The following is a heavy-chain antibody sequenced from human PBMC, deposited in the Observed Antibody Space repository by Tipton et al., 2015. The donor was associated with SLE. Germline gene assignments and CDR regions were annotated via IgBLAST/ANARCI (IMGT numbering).Heavy chain of an antibody. J-gene: IGHJ4*02. CDR3: ARREGSSWYRIDY. CDR1: GGSISSSSYY. CDR2: IYYSGST. D-gene: IGHD6-13*01. Sequence: TLSLTCTVSGGSISSSSYYWGWIRQPPGKGLEWIGSIYYSGSTYYNPSLKSRVTISVDTSKNQFSLKLSSVTAADTAVYYCARREGSSWYRIDYWGQGTLVTVSS. V-gene: IGHV4-39*01.